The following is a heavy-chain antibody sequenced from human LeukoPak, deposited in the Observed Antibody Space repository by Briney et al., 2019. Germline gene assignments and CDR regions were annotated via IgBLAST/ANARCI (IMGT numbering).Heavy chain of an antibody. V-gene: IGHV1-2*02. D-gene: IGHD2-2*01. Sequence: AASVKVSCKASGYTFTSYYMHWVRQAPGQGLEWMGWINPNSGGTNFAQKFQGRVTMARDTSISTAYMELSRLRSDDTAVYYCARGGSPIYYYYMDVWGKGTTVTISS. CDR2: INPNSGGT. J-gene: IGHJ6*03. CDR3: ARGGSPIYYYYMDV. CDR1: GYTFTSYY.